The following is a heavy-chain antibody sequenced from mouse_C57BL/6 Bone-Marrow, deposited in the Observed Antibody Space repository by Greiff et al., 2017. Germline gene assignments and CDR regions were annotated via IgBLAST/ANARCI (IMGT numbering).Heavy chain of an antibody. Sequence: QVQLQQSGAELARPGASVKLSCTASGYTFTRYGISWVQQTTGQGLEWIGKIYPRCGNTYYTEKFKGQATLSTDKASSTVYMEIRSLTSEDTAVYFCARRQERGFDYWGQGTTLTVSS. CDR3: ARRQERGFDY. CDR1: GYTFTRYG. CDR2: IYPRCGNT. D-gene: IGHD3-2*01. V-gene: IGHV1-81*01. J-gene: IGHJ2*01.